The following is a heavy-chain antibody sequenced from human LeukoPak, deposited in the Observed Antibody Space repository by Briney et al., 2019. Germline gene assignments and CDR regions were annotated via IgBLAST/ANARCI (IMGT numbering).Heavy chain of an antibody. V-gene: IGHV4-59*08. CDR2: IYYSGST. J-gene: IGHJ5*02. CDR3: ATLRPGIAAAGTGFWFDP. CDR1: GGSISSYY. D-gene: IGHD6-13*01. Sequence: SETLSLTCTVSGGSISSYYWSWIRQPPGKGLEWIGYIYYSGSTNYNPSLKSRVTISVDTSKNQFSLKLSSVTAADTAVYYCATLRPGIAAAGTGFWFDPRGQGTLVTVSS.